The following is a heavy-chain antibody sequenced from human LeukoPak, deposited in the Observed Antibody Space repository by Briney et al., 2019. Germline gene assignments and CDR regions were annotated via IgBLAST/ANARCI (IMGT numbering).Heavy chain of an antibody. J-gene: IGHJ3*02. V-gene: IGHV3-48*01. Sequence: GGSLRLSCAASGFTFSSYSMNWVRQAPGKGLEWVSYISSSSSTIYYAASVKGRFTITRDNAKNSLYLQMNSLRAEDTAVYYCARERRGSGWYGTDDAFDIWGQGTMVTVSS. CDR2: ISSSSSTI. CDR1: GFTFSSYS. D-gene: IGHD6-19*01. CDR3: ARERRGSGWYGTDDAFDI.